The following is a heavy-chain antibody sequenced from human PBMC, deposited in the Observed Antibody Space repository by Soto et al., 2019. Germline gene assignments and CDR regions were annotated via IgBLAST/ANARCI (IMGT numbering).Heavy chain of an antibody. Sequence: SETLSLTCTVSGGSISSYYRSWIRHPPGKGLEWIGYIYYSGSTNYNPSLKSRVTISVDTSKNQYSLKLSSVTAADTDVYSCARGGEWNYERYGMDVWGQGTKVTVSS. CDR2: IYYSGST. V-gene: IGHV4-59*01. CDR1: GGSISSYY. CDR3: ARGGEWNYERYGMDV. D-gene: IGHD1-7*01. J-gene: IGHJ6*02.